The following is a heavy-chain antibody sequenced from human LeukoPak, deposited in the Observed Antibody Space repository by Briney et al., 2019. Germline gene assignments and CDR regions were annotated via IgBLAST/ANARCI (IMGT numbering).Heavy chain of an antibody. CDR2: IGTTSGAI. CDR3: ARVRTWGDKAFDY. CDR1: GFTFNAFG. D-gene: IGHD2-21*02. V-gene: IGHV3-48*01. J-gene: IGHJ4*02. Sequence: HPGGSLRLSCAASGFTFNAFGMNWARQAPGKGLEWVSYIGTTSGAIYYADSVKGRFTISRDSAKNSLYLQMNSLRAEDTAVYYCARVRTWGDKAFDYWGQGTLVTVSS.